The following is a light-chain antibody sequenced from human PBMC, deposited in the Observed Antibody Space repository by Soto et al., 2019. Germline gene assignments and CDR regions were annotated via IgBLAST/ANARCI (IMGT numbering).Light chain of an antibody. Sequence: QTVVTQPPSVSGAPGQRVTISCTGSSSNIGAGYDVHWYQQLPGTAPKLLIYGNSNRPSGVPDRFSGSKSGTSASLAITGLQAEDEAADYCQSYDSSLSAFYVFGTGTKLTVL. CDR1: SSNIGAGYD. J-gene: IGLJ1*01. V-gene: IGLV1-40*01. CDR2: GNS. CDR3: QSYDSSLSAFYV.